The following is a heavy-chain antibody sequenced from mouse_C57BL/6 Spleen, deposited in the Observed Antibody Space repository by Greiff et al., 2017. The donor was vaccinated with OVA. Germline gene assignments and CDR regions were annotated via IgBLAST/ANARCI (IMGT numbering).Heavy chain of an antibody. V-gene: IGHV1-53*01. CDR3: ARRGALDD. J-gene: IGHJ2*01. CDR1: GYTFTSYW. D-gene: IGHD3-1*01. CDR2: INPSNGGT. Sequence: QVHVKQSGTELVKPGASVKLSCKASGYTFTSYWMHWVKQRPGQGLEWIGNINPSNGGTNYTEKFKSQATLTVDKSSNKAYMQLSSLTSEDSAVYYCARRGALDDWGKGTTLTVSS.